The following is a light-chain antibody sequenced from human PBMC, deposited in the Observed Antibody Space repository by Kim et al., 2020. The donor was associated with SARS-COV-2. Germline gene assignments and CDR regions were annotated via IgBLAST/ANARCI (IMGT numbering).Light chain of an antibody. V-gene: IGLV1-47*01. CDR2: SNS. CDR3: AAWDDSLSSWV. J-gene: IGLJ3*02. CDR1: RSNVGDNY. Sequence: SVLTQPPSASGTPGQTVTISCSGRRSNVGDNYVHWYQHLPGMAPKLLIYSNSQPPSGVPDRFSGSKSGTSGSLAISGLRSEDEADYYCAAWDDSLSSWVFGGGTQLTVL.